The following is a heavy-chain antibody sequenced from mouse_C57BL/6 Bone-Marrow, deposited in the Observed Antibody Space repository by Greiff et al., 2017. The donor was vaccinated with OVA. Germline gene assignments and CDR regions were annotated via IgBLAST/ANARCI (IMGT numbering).Heavy chain of an antibody. CDR3: TTGTWFAY. J-gene: IGHJ3*01. D-gene: IGHD4-1*01. V-gene: IGHV14-4*01. CDR1: GFNIKDDY. Sequence: EVQLQQSGAELVRPGASVKLSCTASGFNIKDDYMHWVKQRPEQGLEWIGWIDPENGDTEYASKFQGKATITADTSSNTAYLQLSSLTSEDTAVYCCTTGTWFAYWGQGTLVTVSA. CDR2: IDPENGDT.